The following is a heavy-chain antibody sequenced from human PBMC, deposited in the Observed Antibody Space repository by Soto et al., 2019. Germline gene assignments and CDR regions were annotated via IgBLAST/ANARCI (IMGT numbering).Heavy chain of an antibody. Sequence: GVSLTLSCSASGFTFSNAWMSWVRQAPGKGLEWVGRIKSKTDGGTTDYAAPVKGRFTISRDDSKNTLYLQMNSLRADDTAVYYCVKDHASGHGSFYSWGPGPLVTVSA. CDR3: VKDHASGHGSFYS. D-gene: IGHD3-10*01. CDR1: GFTFSNAW. V-gene: IGHV3-15*01. J-gene: IGHJ4*02. CDR2: IKSKTDGGTT.